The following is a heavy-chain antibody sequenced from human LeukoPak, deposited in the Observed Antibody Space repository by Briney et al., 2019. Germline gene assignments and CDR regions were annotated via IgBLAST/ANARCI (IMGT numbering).Heavy chain of an antibody. CDR1: GFTFSSSA. CDR3: ARAMGSNYYYYGMDV. Sequence: GGSLRPSCAASGFTFSSSAMSWVRQAPGKGLEWVSAISNNGGYTYYADSVQGRFTISRDNSKNTLYLQMNSLRAEDTAVYYCARAMGSNYYYYGMDVWGQGTTVTVSS. CDR2: ISNNGGYT. J-gene: IGHJ6*02. V-gene: IGHV3-23*01. D-gene: IGHD5-24*01.